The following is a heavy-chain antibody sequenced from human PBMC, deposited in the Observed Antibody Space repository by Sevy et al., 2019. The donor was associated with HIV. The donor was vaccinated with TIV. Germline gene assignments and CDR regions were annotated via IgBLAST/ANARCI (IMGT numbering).Heavy chain of an antibody. CDR1: GFTFSSYG. Sequence: GGSLRLSCAASGFTFSSYGMHWVRQAPGKGLEWVAVIWYDGSNKYYADSVKGRFTISRDNSKNTLYLQMNSLRAEDTTVYYCAREGCSGGSCYVFDYWVQGTLVTVSS. J-gene: IGHJ4*02. D-gene: IGHD2-15*01. CDR3: AREGCSGGSCYVFDY. V-gene: IGHV3-33*01. CDR2: IWYDGSNK.